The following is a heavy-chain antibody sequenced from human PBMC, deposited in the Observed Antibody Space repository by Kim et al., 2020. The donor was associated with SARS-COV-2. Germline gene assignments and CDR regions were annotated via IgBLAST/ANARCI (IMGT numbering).Heavy chain of an antibody. J-gene: IGHJ4*02. CDR1: GFTFSNYV. CDR2: ISDDGSNK. CDR3: ARDRWLQWGFYDC. Sequence: GGSLRLSCAASGFTFSNYVIYWVRQAPGKGLEWVAFISDDGSNKYYADSVKGRFTISRDNSKNTLYLQMNSLRAEDTAVYYCARDRWLQWGFYDCWGQGTLVTVSS. V-gene: IGHV3-30-3*01. D-gene: IGHD5-12*01.